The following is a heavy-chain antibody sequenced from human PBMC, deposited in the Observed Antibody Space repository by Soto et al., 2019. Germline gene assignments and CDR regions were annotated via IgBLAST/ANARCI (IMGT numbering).Heavy chain of an antibody. CDR2: INPNSGGT. CDR3: ARYARTYGMDV. Sequence: QVQLVQSGAEVKKPGASVKGSCKASGYTFTGYYMHWVRQAPGQGLEWMGWINPNSGGTNYAKKFQGRVTMTRDTSISTAYMELSSLRSDDTAVYYCARYARTYGMDVWGQGTTVTVSS. V-gene: IGHV1-2*02. D-gene: IGHD2-2*01. J-gene: IGHJ6*02. CDR1: GYTFTGYY.